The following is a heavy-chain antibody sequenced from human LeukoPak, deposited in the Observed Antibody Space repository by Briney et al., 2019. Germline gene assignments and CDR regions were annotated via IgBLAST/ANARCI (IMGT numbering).Heavy chain of an antibody. V-gene: IGHV3-53*01. D-gene: IGHD3-9*01. CDR3: ARSSHYDILTGYSEEDAFDI. J-gene: IGHJ3*02. Sequence: GGSLQLSCAASGFTVSSNYMSWVRQAPGKGLEWVSVIDVVGSTDYADSVKGRFTISRDNSKNTLYLQMNSLRVEDTAVYYCARSSHYDILTGYSEEDAFDIWGQGTMVTVSS. CDR1: GFTVSSNY. CDR2: IDVVGST.